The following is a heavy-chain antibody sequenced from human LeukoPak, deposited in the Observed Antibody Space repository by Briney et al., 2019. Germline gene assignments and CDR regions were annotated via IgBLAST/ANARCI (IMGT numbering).Heavy chain of an antibody. J-gene: IGHJ4*02. D-gene: IGHD1-14*01. V-gene: IGHV3-64*02. CDR1: GFTLSSFS. CDR3: ARVGPETAFDY. Sequence: GGSLRLSCAASGFTLSSFSMHWVRQSPGRGLEYVSAINYKGGTTYYADSVKGRFTISRDNSKNTLYLQMASLRDEDMAVYYCARVGPETAFDYWGQGTLVIVSS. CDR2: INYKGGTT.